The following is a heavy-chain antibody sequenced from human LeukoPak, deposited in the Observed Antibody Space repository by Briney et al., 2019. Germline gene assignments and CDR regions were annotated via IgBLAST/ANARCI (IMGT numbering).Heavy chain of an antibody. CDR3: TRDRPVLRYFDWLRNYYYDYYMDA. D-gene: IGHD3-9*01. CDR1: GFTFSSYS. Sequence: TGGSLRLSCAASGFTFSSYSMNWVRQAPGKGLEGVGFIRSKAYGGTTEYAASVKGRFTISRDDSKSIAYLQMNSLKTEHTAVYCCTRDRPVLRYFDWLRNYYYDYYMDACGKGTTFTVSS. CDR2: IRSKAYGGTT. J-gene: IGHJ6*03. V-gene: IGHV3-49*04.